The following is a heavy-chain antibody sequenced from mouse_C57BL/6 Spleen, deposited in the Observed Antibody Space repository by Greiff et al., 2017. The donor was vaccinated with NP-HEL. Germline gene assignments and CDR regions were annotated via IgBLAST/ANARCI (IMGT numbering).Heavy chain of an antibody. CDR3: ARPGYDAMDY. CDR2: ISSGSSTI. V-gene: IGHV5-17*01. J-gene: IGHJ4*01. Sequence: DVMLVESGGGLVKPGGSLKLSCAASGFTFSDYGMHWVRQAPEKGLEWVAYISSGSSTIYYADTVKGRFTISRDNAKNTLFLQMTSLRSEDTAMYYCARPGYDAMDYWGQGTSVTVSS. CDR1: GFTFSDYG.